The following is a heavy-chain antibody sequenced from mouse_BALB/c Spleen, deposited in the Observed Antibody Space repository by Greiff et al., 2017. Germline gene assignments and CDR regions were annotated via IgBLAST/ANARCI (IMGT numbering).Heavy chain of an antibody. V-gene: IGHV7-3*02. Sequence: EVQLVESGGGLVQPGGSLRLSCATSGFTFTDYYMSWVRQPPGKALEWLGFIRNKANGYTTEYSASVKGRFTISRDNSQSILYLQMNTLRAEDSATYYCARGAYYRYDGYYFDYWGQGTTLTVSS. CDR2: IRNKANGYTT. CDR1: GFTFTDYY. D-gene: IGHD2-14*01. CDR3: ARGAYYRYDGYYFDY. J-gene: IGHJ2*01.